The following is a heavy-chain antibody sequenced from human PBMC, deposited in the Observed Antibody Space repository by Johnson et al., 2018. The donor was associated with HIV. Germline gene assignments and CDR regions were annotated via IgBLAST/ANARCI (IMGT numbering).Heavy chain of an antibody. CDR3: AKGGGGGENSDHYAFDI. J-gene: IGHJ3*02. CDR2: IRYDGSNK. Sequence: VLLLESGGGVVQPGGSLRLSCAASGFTFSRHGMHWVRQAPGKGLEWVAFIRYDGSNKYYADSVKGRFTISRANARNSLYLQMNSLRAEDTAVYYCAKGGGGGENSDHYAFDIWGQGTMVIVSS. CDR1: GFTFSRHG. D-gene: IGHD3-16*01. V-gene: IGHV3-30*02.